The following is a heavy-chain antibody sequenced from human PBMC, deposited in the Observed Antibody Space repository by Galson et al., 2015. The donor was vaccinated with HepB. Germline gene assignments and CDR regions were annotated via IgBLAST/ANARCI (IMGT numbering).Heavy chain of an antibody. CDR2: ISSSGSTI. Sequence: SLRLSCAASGFTFSDYYMSWIRQAPGKGLEWVSYISSSGSTIYYADSVKGRFTISRDNAKNSLYLQMNSLRAEDTTVYYCARDVRAPVHPAGRSGYYHEYYYYGMDVWGQGTTVTVSS. CDR3: ARDVRAPVHPAGRSGYYHEYYYYGMDV. CDR1: GFTFSDYY. D-gene: IGHD3-22*01. V-gene: IGHV3-11*01. J-gene: IGHJ6*02.